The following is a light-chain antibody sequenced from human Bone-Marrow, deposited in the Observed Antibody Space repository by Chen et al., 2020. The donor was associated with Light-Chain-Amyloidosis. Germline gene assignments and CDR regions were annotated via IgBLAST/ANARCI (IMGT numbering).Light chain of an antibody. J-gene: IGKJ4*01. Sequence: EIVLTQSPGTLSLSPGEGANLSCRASQTISSNYLTWYQQKLGQAPSLLIYGSSSRATGIPDRFTGSGSGTDFTLTIHTLEPGDFAMYYCQQYRTSPLTFGGGTKVEFK. V-gene: IGKV3-20*01. CDR1: QTISSNY. CDR3: QQYRTSPLT. CDR2: GSS.